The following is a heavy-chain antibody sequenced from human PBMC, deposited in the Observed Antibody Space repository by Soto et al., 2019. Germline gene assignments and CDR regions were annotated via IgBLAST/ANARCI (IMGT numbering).Heavy chain of an antibody. D-gene: IGHD3-3*01. CDR3: ARGRSLELLPIAVSLYYYYRMDF. Sequence: ASVKVSCKASGYTFTSYDINWVRQATGQGLEWMGWMNPNSGNTGYAQKFQGRVTMTRNTSISTAYMELSSLRSEDTAVYYCARGRSLELLPIAVSLYYYYRMDFWGQGTPVTVSS. V-gene: IGHV1-8*01. CDR2: MNPNSGNT. CDR1: GYTFTSYD. J-gene: IGHJ6*02.